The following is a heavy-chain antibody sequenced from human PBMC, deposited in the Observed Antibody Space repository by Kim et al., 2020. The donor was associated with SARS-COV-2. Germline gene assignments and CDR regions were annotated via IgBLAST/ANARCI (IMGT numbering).Heavy chain of an antibody. J-gene: IGHJ6*03. CDR3: ARDLGGTAPYYMDV. Sequence: GGSRRLSCATSGFSLITYGMSWVRQAPGKGLEWVAFISSSSFYVHYADSVKGRFTISRDNAKNSVYLHVNSLRVEDTAQYYCARDLGGTAPYYMDVWGKGTTVTVSS. CDR1: GFSLITYG. D-gene: IGHD1-26*01. CDR2: ISSSSFYV. V-gene: IGHV3-21*01.